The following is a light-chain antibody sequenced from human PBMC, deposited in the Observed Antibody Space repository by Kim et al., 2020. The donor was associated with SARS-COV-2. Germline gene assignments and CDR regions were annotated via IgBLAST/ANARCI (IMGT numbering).Light chain of an antibody. Sequence: LGQTVRITCQGDSLRRYYASWYQQKPRQAPVLVIYGKNNRPSGIPDRFSGSSSGNTASLIITGAQAEDEADYYCNSRDSSGNHWVFGGGTQLTVL. CDR2: GKN. V-gene: IGLV3-19*01. J-gene: IGLJ2*01. CDR3: NSRDSSGNHWV. CDR1: SLRRYY.